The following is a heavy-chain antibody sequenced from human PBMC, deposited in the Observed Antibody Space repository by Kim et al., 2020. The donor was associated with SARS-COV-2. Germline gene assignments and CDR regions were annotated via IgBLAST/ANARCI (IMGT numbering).Heavy chain of an antibody. Sequence: GGSLRLSCAASGFTFSDYYMSWIRQAPGKGLEWVSYISSSGSTIYYADSVKGRFTISRDNAKNSLYLQMNSLRAEDTAVYYCARDVWFSPYDILTGYYSSSPDYWGQGTLVTVSS. CDR3: ARDVWFSPYDILTGYYSSSPDY. CDR1: GFTFSDYY. CDR2: ISSSGSTI. J-gene: IGHJ4*02. V-gene: IGHV3-11*01. D-gene: IGHD3-9*01.